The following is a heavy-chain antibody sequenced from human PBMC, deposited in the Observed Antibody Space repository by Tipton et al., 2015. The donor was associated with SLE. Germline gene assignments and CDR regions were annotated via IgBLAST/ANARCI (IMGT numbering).Heavy chain of an antibody. CDR3: ARSQRRTVVFDAFDL. D-gene: IGHD1/OR15-1a*01. J-gene: IGHJ3*01. CDR2: ISSIGTSI. V-gene: IGHV3-21*03. CDR1: GFVFSNYR. Sequence: GSLRLSCAGSGFVFSNYRMNWVRQAPGKGLEWVSSISSIGTSIRDAESTKGRFTIYRGNAQNSIFLQMNNLGVEDTALYFCARSQRRTVVFDAFDLWGHGTLVTVSS.